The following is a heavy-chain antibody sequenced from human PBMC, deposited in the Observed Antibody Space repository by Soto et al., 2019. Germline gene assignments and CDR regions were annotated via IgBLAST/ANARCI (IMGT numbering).Heavy chain of an antibody. Sequence: QVHLQESGPGLLKPSQTLSLTCTVSGASISSGGYYWTWIRQHPGKGLEWIGYIYYSRSTYSNPSLRSGVAISVEASKNQFSLKLSSVTAADTAVYYCARAPLNWGQGTVVNVSS. V-gene: IGHV4-31*03. CDR1: GASISSGGYY. CDR3: ARAPLN. J-gene: IGHJ4*02. CDR2: IYYSRST.